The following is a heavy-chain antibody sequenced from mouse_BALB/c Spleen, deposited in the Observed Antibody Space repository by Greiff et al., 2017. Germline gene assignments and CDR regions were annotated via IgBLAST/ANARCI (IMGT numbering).Heavy chain of an antibody. Sequence: EVHLVESGGGLVQPGGSRKLSCAASGFTFSSFGMHWVRQAPEKGLEWVAYISSGSSTIYYADTVKGRFTISRDNPKNTLFLQMTSLRSEDTAMYYCARSPWDAYYFDYWGQGTTLTVSA. CDR3: ARSPWDAYYFDY. CDR1: GFTFSSFG. CDR2: ISSGSSTI. V-gene: IGHV5-17*02. J-gene: IGHJ2*01. D-gene: IGHD4-1*01.